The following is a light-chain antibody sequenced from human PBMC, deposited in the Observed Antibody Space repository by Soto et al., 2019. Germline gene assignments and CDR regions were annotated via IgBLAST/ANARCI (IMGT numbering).Light chain of an antibody. CDR1: SSNIGAGYD. J-gene: IGLJ2*01. Sequence: QPVLTQPPSVSGAPGQRVTISYTGSSSNIGAGYDVHWYQQLPGTAPKLLIYGNSNRPSGVPDRFSGSKSGTSASLAITGLQAEDEADYYCQSYDSSLSGLVFGGGTKVTVL. V-gene: IGLV1-40*01. CDR2: GNS. CDR3: QSYDSSLSGLV.